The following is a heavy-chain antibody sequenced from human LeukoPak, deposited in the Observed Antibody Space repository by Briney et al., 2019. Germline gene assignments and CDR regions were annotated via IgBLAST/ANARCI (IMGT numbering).Heavy chain of an antibody. V-gene: IGHV4-59*11. CDR2: ISHIGRT. CDR1: GGSFSSHY. D-gene: IGHD4-11*01. CDR3: QRDLVGVTKGFDL. J-gene: IGHJ3*01. Sequence: SETLSLTYAVYGGSFSSHYWTWIRQSPGTGLEWIGYISHIGRTNYNPSLKSRVTISIDTSKNQFSLKLRSVTASDTAVYYCQRDLVGVTKGFDLWGQGTMVSVSS.